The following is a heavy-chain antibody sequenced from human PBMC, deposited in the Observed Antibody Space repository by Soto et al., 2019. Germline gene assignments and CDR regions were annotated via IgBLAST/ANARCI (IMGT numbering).Heavy chain of an antibody. CDR2: IIPSFTLT. D-gene: IGHD2-2*01. CDR1: GDSFSSYS. CDR3: ASHFSGHCSTTTCYGAGDY. V-gene: IGHV1-69*02. Sequence: QVQLVQSGAEVQKPGSSVKVSCKASGDSFSSYSVIWVRQATGQGLECMGTIIPSFTLTNYGQRFQGRVTIAADRSTYTVYMQRNNRRSDDTAVYYCASHFSGHCSTTTCYGAGDYWGQGTLVNGSS. J-gene: IGHJ4*02.